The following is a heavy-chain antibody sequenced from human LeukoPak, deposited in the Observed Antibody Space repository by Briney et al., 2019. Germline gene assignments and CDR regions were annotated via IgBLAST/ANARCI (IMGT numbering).Heavy chain of an antibody. CDR1: GYSFTSYW. J-gene: IGHJ3*02. CDR3: AITMVRGVGMRGAFDI. CDR2: IDPSDSYT. D-gene: IGHD3-10*01. V-gene: IGHV5-10-1*01. Sequence: GESLKISCKGSGYSFTSYWISWVRQMPGKGLEWMGRIDPSDSYTNYSPSFQGHVTISADKSISTAYLQWSSLKASDTAMYYCAITMVRGVGMRGAFDIWGQGTMVTVSS.